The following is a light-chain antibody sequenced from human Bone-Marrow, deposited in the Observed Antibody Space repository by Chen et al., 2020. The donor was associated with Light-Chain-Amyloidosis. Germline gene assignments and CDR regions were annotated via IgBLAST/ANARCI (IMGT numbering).Light chain of an antibody. CDR3: AAWDGSLSGWV. J-gene: IGLJ3*02. CDR2: RNN. Sequence: QSVLTQPPSASGTPGQRVTISCSGSSSNIGSNYVYWYQQLPGTAPKLLIYRNNQRPSGVPDRFSGSKSGIPASLAISGLRSEDEADYYCAAWDGSLSGWVFGGGTKLTVL. V-gene: IGLV1-47*01. CDR1: SSNIGSNY.